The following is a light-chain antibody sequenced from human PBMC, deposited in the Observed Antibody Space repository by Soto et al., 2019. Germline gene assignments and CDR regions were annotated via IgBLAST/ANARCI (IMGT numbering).Light chain of an antibody. CDR3: ATWDRSLSAGV. J-gene: IGLJ2*01. Sequence: QSVLTQPPSVSAAPGQKVTISCSGSSSNIGSNYVSWYQQFPEAAPKLLIYDNVKRPSGIPDRFSGSKSGTSATLGITGLQAGDEADYYCATWDRSLSAGVFGGGTKVTVL. CDR1: SSNIGSNY. V-gene: IGLV1-51*01. CDR2: DNV.